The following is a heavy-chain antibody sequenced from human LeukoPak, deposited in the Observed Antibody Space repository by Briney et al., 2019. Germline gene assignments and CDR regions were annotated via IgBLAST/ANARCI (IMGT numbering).Heavy chain of an antibody. CDR2: IYSSGTT. V-gene: IGHV4-31*03. CDR3: ARAYGSGSAYNRYFDY. J-gene: IGHJ4*02. Sequence: TSETLSLTCTVSGGSITSGDYYWSWIRQHPEKGLVWIGYIYSSGTTYFNPSLQSRVTISLDTSTNQFSLSLNSVTAADTAVYYCARAYGSGSAYNRYFDYWGQGALVTVSS. D-gene: IGHD3-10*01. CDR1: GGSITSGDYY.